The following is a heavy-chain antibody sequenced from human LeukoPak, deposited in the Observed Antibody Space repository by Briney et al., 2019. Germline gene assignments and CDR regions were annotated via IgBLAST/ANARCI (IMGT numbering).Heavy chain of an antibody. CDR1: GFAFSSQA. CDR2: ISDSGSIT. V-gene: IGHV3-23*01. D-gene: IGHD5-12*01. CDR3: AARPPRIVAGPFDY. Sequence: SGGSLRLSCAASGFAFSSQAMGWVRQAPGKGLEWVSVISDSGSITYYADSVKGRFTISRDNSKNTLFLQMNSLRAEDTAVYFCAARPPRIVAGPFDYWGQGILVTVSS. J-gene: IGHJ4*02.